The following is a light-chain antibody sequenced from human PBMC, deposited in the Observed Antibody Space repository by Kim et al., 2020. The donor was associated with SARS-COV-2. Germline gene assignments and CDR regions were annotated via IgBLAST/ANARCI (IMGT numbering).Light chain of an antibody. CDR3: GTWDSSLRAEV. CDR1: NSNIGNHY. V-gene: IGLV1-51*01. J-gene: IGLJ3*02. Sequence: GQDVTLSCAGSNSNIGNHYVSWNQQLPRTAPNHLINNNNNRPSGIPGRLSGSKSGTSATLGITGLQTGDEADYYCGTWDSSLRAEVFGGGTRLTVL. CDR2: NNN.